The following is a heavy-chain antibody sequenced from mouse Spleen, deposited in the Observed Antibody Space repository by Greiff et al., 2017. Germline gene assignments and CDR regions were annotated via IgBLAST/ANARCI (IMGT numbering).Heavy chain of an antibody. D-gene: IGHD1-1*01. CDR3: ARGGYYGSGYFDV. CDR1: GYTFTSYD. Sequence: VQLQQSGPELVKPGASVKLSCKASGYTFTSYDINWVKQRPGQGLEWIGWIYPRDGSTKYNEKFKGKATLTVDTSSSTAYMELHSLTSEDSAVYFCARGGYYGSGYFDVWGAGTTVTVSS. CDR2: IYPRDGST. J-gene: IGHJ1*01. V-gene: IGHV1-85*01.